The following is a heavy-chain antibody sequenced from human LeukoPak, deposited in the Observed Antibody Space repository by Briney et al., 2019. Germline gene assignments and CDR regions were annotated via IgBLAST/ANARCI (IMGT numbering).Heavy chain of an antibody. V-gene: IGHV3-11*05. CDR1: GFTFSDHY. Sequence: GGSLRLSCAASGFTFSDHYMAWIRQAPGKGLEWVSYITSSSGYTNYADSVKGRFTISRDNAKNSLYLQMNSLRAEDTAVYYCARASYDVLTGYFDYWGQGTLVTVSS. D-gene: IGHD3-9*01. CDR2: ITSSSGYT. CDR3: ARASYDVLTGYFDY. J-gene: IGHJ4*02.